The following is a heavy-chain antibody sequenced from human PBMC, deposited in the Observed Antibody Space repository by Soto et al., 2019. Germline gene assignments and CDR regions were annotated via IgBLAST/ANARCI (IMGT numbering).Heavy chain of an antibody. D-gene: IGHD4-17*01. Sequence: GGSLRLSCAASGFTFSSYAMHWVRQAPGKGLEWVAVISYDGSNKYYADSVKGRFTISRDNSKNTLYLQMNSLRAEDTAVYYCARDHGDDYGVFDYWGQGTLVTVSS. CDR1: GFTFSSYA. J-gene: IGHJ4*02. CDR3: ARDHGDDYGVFDY. CDR2: ISYDGSNK. V-gene: IGHV3-30-3*01.